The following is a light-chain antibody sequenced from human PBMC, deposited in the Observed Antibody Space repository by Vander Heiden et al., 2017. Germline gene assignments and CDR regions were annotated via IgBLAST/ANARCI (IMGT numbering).Light chain of an antibody. J-gene: IGLJ3*02. V-gene: IGLV2-14*01. CDR1: SSDVGGYNY. Sequence: QSALTQPASVSGSPGQSITISCTGTSSDVGGYNYVSWYQQHPGKAPKLMIDEVSNRPSGVSNRCSGSKSGNTASLTISGLQAEDEADYYCSAYTSSTRVFGGGTKLTVL. CDR3: SAYTSSTRV. CDR2: EVS.